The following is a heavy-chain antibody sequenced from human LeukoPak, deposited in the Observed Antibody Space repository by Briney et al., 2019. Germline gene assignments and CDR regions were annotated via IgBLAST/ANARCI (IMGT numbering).Heavy chain of an antibody. CDR3: AKDRVTAAGYYFDY. CDR2: IRYDGSNK. J-gene: IGHJ4*02. Sequence: GGSLRLSCAASGFTFSSYGMHWVRQASGKGLEWVAFIRYDGSNKYYADSVKGRFTISRDNSKNTLYLQMNSLRAEDTAVYYCAKDRVTAAGYYFDYWGQGTLVTVSS. V-gene: IGHV3-30*02. CDR1: GFTFSSYG. D-gene: IGHD6-13*01.